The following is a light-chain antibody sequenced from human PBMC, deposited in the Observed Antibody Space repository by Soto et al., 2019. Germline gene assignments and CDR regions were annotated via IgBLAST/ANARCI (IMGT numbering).Light chain of an antibody. J-gene: IGKJ4*01. V-gene: IGKV3-20*01. CDR1: QSISSSY. CDR2: AAS. CDR3: LQYGTSPLT. Sequence: EIVLTQSPGTLSLSPGEGATLSCRASQSISSSYLAWYQQKPGQAPRLPIYAASRRATGIPDRVSGSGSGTDFTLTISRLEPEDFAVYYCLQYGTSPLTFGGGTKVEIK.